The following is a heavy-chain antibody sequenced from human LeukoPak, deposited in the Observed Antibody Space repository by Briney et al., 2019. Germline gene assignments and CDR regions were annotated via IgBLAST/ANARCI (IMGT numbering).Heavy chain of an antibody. D-gene: IGHD1-26*01. Sequence: SETLSLTCTVSGGSISSYYWSWIRQPPGKGLEWIGYIYYSGSTNYNPSLKSRVTISVDTSKNQFSLKLSSVTAADTAVYYCASAVVGAYPFDYWGQGTLVTVSS. J-gene: IGHJ4*02. CDR1: GGSISSYY. CDR2: IYYSGST. CDR3: ASAVVGAYPFDY. V-gene: IGHV4-59*08.